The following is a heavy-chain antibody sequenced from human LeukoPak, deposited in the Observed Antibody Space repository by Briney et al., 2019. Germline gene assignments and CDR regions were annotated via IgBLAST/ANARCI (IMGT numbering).Heavy chain of an antibody. CDR3: ARDEVKLLYPYYYYGMDV. Sequence: GASVKVSCKASGYTFTGYYMHWVRQAPGQGLEWMGWINPNSGGINYAQKFQGRVTMTRDTSISTAYMELSRLRSDDTAVYYCARDEVKLLYPYYYYGMDVWGQGTTVTVPS. D-gene: IGHD2-2*02. CDR2: INPNSGGI. CDR1: GYTFTGYY. V-gene: IGHV1-2*02. J-gene: IGHJ6*02.